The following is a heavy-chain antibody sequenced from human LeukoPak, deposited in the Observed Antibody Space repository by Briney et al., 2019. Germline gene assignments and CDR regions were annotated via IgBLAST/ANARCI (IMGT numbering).Heavy chain of an antibody. CDR2: ISGSGGST. J-gene: IGHJ4*02. CDR1: GFTFNKSW. Sequence: AGGSLRLSCAASGFTFNKSWMSWVRQAPGKGLEWVSAISGSGGSTYYADSVKGRFTIFRDNSKNTLYLQMNSLRAEGTAVYYCAKDRVIVVVTTLDYWGQGTLVTVSS. CDR3: AKDRVIVVVTTLDY. V-gene: IGHV3-23*01. D-gene: IGHD3-22*01.